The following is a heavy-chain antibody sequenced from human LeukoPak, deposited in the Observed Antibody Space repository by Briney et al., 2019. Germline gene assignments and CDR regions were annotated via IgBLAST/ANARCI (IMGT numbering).Heavy chain of an antibody. J-gene: IGHJ4*02. Sequence: PSETLSLTCTVSGGSSSSSSYYWGWIRQPPGKGLEWIGSIYYSGSTYYNPSLKSRVTISVDTSKNQFSLKLSSVTAADTAVYYCARHLTVRGVTAFDYWGQGTLVTVSS. V-gene: IGHV4-39*01. CDR1: GGSSSSSSYY. CDR2: IYYSGST. CDR3: ARHLTVRGVTAFDY. D-gene: IGHD3-10*01.